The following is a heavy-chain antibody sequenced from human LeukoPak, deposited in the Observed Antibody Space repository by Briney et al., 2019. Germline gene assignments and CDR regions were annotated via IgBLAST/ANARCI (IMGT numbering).Heavy chain of an antibody. CDR2: INAYNGNT. Sequence: GAVKVSCMASRYTLISYVSSGVRQAPGQGREWVGRINAYNGNTNNAQKLQGRVTMTTDTSTSTAYMELRSLRSDDTAVYYCARYGSGSYYLYYYGMDVWGQGTTVTVSS. D-gene: IGHD3-10*01. V-gene: IGHV1-18*01. CDR1: RYTLISYV. J-gene: IGHJ6*02. CDR3: ARYGSGSYYLYYYGMDV.